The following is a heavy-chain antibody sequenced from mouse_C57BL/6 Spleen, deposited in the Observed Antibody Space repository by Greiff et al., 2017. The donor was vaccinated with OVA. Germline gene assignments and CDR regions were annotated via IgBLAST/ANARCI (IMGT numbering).Heavy chain of an antibody. V-gene: IGHV1-82*01. CDR2: IYPGDGDT. CDR3: ARAFYYYGSFWYFDV. CDR1: GYAFSSSW. J-gene: IGHJ1*03. D-gene: IGHD1-1*01. Sequence: QVQLQQSGPELVKPGASVKLSCKASGYAFSSSWMNWVKQRPGKGLEWIGRIYPGDGDTNYNGKFKGKATLTADKSSSTAYMQLSSLTSEDSAVYFCARAFYYYGSFWYFDVWGTGTTVTVSS.